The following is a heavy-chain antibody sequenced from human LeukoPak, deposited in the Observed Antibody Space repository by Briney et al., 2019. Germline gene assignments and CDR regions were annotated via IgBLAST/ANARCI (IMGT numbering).Heavy chain of an antibody. CDR1: GFTFSSYW. CDR2: INSDGSST. J-gene: IGHJ4*02. CDR3: ARGGVQWELLTSYDY. Sequence: PGGSLRLSCAASGFTFSSYWMHWVRQAPGKGLVWVSRINSDGSSTSYADSVKGRFTISRDNAKNTLYLQMNSLRAEGTAVYYCARGGVQWELLTSYDYWGQGTLVTVSS. V-gene: IGHV3-74*01. D-gene: IGHD1-26*01.